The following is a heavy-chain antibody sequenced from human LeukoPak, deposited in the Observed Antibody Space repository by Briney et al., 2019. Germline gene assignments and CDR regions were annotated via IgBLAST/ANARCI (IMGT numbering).Heavy chain of an antibody. D-gene: IGHD3-3*01. CDR2: INAGNGNT. Sequence: ASVKVSCKASGYTFTDYFMNWMRQAPRQRLEWMGWINAGNGNTKYSQKLQGRVTITRDTSASTAYMQLSSLRSEDTAVYYCATDLATLRTHTIFGVADLPPTNWGQGTLVTVSS. V-gene: IGHV1/OR15-3*02. CDR3: ATDLATLRTHTIFGVADLPPTN. J-gene: IGHJ4*02. CDR1: GYTFTDYF.